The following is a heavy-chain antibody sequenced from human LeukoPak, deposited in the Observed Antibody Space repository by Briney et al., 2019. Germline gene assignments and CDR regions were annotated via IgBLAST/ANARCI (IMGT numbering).Heavy chain of an antibody. Sequence: PSQTLSLTCTVSGGSISSGSYYWSSIRQPAGKGLDWIGRIYTSGSTNYNPSLKSRVTISVDTSKNQFSLKLSSVTAADTAVYYCARVGNWNDGQHFDYWGQGTLVTVSS. CDR2: IYTSGST. J-gene: IGHJ4*02. CDR3: ARVGNWNDGQHFDY. CDR1: GGSISSGSYY. D-gene: IGHD1-1*01. V-gene: IGHV4-61*02.